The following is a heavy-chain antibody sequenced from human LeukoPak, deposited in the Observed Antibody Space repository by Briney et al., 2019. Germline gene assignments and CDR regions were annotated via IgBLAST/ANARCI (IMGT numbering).Heavy chain of an antibody. V-gene: IGHV4-30-4*08. Sequence: PSQTLSLTCTVSGGSISSGDYYWSWIRQPPGKGLEWIGYIYYSGSTYYNPSLKSRVTISVDTSKNRFSLKLSSVTAADTAVYYCARGGTYYDFWSGTYYFDYWGQGTLVTVSS. J-gene: IGHJ4*02. CDR2: IYYSGST. D-gene: IGHD3-3*01. CDR1: GGSISSGDYY. CDR3: ARGGTYYDFWSGTYYFDY.